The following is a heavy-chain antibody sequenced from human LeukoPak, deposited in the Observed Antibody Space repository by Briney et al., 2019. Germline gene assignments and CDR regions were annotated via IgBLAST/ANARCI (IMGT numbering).Heavy chain of an antibody. V-gene: IGHV3-33*01. J-gene: IGHJ1*01. CDR2: IWYDGSNK. D-gene: IGHD5-24*01. CDR3: ARGDGYNDAEYLQH. Sequence: GGYLTFSCAAYAFTFSSNGWHRLRPAPGQGLEWVAEIWYDGSNKYYGDTVKGRFTISRDNSKKTLYLQMNSLRVEDTAVYYCARGDGYNDAEYLQHWGQGTLVTVS. CDR1: AFTFSSNG.